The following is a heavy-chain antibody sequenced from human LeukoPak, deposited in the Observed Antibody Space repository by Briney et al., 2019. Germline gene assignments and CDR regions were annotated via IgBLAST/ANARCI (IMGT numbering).Heavy chain of an antibody. V-gene: IGHV1-2*02. Sequence: ASVKVSCKASGYTFTGYYMHWVRQAPGQGLEWMGWINPNSGGTNYAQKFQGRVTMTRDTSISTACMELSRLRSDDTAVYYCARGFYDILTGYYFWGQGTLVTVSS. D-gene: IGHD3-9*01. CDR3: ARGFYDILTGYYF. CDR2: INPNSGGT. CDR1: GYTFTGYY. J-gene: IGHJ4*02.